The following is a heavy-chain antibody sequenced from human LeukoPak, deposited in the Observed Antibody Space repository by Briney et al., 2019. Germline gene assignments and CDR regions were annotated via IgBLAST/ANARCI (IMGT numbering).Heavy chain of an antibody. CDR1: GFTFSSYG. CDR2: ISYDGSNK. J-gene: IGHJ3*02. D-gene: IGHD6-13*01. CDR3: AKYKWRSSSWYETMGAFDI. V-gene: IGHV3-30*18. Sequence: GRSLRLSCAASGFTFSSYGMHWVRHAPGMGLEWVAVISYDGSNKYYADSVKGRFTISRDNSKNTLYLQMNSLRAEDTAVYYCAKYKWRSSSWYETMGAFDIWGQGTMVTVSS.